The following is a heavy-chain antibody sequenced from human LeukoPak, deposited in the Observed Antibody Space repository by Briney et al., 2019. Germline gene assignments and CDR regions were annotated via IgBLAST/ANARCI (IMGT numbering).Heavy chain of an antibody. V-gene: IGHV2-5*01. Sequence: ESGPTLVKPTQTLTLTCTFSGFSLSTSGVGVGWIRQPPGKALEWLALIYWNDNKRYSPSLKSRLTITKDTSKNQVVLTMTNMDPVDTATYYCAHSGTYFDFWSGYPYFEYWGQGTLATVSS. J-gene: IGHJ4*02. CDR3: AHSGTYFDFWSGYPYFEY. CDR2: IYWNDNK. CDR1: GFSLSTSGVG. D-gene: IGHD3-3*01.